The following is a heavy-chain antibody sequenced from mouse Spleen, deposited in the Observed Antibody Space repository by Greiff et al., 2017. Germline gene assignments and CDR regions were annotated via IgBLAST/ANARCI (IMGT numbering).Heavy chain of an antibody. Sequence: EVKVVESGGGLVKLGGSLKLSCAASGFTFSSYAMSWVRQTPEKRLEWVATISSGGGNTYYPDSVKGRFTISRDNAKNTLYLQMSSLKSEDTAMYYCARDFYYYGSSSDYWGQGTTLTVSS. CDR1: GFTFSSYA. D-gene: IGHD1-1*01. J-gene: IGHJ2*01. V-gene: IGHV5-9*04. CDR2: ISSGGGNT. CDR3: ARDFYYYGSSSDY.